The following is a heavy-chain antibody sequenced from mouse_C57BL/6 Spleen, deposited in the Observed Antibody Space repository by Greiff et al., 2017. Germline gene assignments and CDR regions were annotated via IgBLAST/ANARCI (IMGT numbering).Heavy chain of an antibody. CDR1: GFTFSDYY. CDR2: ISNGGGST. Sequence: EVNVVESGGGLVQPGGSLKLSCAASGFTFSDYYMYWVRQTPEKRLEWVAYISNGGGSTYYPDTVKGRFTISRDNAKNTLYLQMSRLKSEDTAMYYCARHYYGSSSDAMDYWGQGTSVTVSS. CDR3: ARHYYGSSSDAMDY. V-gene: IGHV5-12*01. D-gene: IGHD1-1*01. J-gene: IGHJ4*01.